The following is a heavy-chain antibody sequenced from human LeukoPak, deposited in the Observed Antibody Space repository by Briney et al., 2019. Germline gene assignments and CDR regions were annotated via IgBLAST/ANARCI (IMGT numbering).Heavy chain of an antibody. CDR1: GYTFTSYD. Sequence: ASVKVSCKASGYTFTSYDINWVRQATGQGLEWMGWMNPNSGNTGYAQKFQGRVTMTRNTSISTAYMELSSLRSADTALYYCARAERFLEWYEDAFDIWGQGTMVTVSS. CDR2: MNPNSGNT. V-gene: IGHV1-8*01. J-gene: IGHJ3*02. CDR3: ARAERFLEWYEDAFDI. D-gene: IGHD3-3*01.